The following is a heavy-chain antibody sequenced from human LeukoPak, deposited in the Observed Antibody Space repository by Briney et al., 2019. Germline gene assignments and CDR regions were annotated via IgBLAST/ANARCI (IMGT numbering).Heavy chain of an antibody. J-gene: IGHJ4*02. D-gene: IGHD5-12*01. CDR2: INWNGGST. V-gene: IGHV3-20*04. Sequence: GGSLRLSCAASGFTFDDYGMSWVRQALGKGLEWVSGINWNGGSTGYADSVKGRFTISRDNAKNSLYLQMNSLRAEDTALYYCARGEPSSWLRLPTPFDYWGQGTLVTVSS. CDR3: ARGEPSSWLRLPTPFDY. CDR1: GFTFDDYG.